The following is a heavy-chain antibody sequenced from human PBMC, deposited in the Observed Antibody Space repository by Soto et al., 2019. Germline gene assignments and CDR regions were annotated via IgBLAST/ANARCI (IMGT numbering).Heavy chain of an antibody. J-gene: IGHJ4*02. CDR1: GFTFSNYY. CDR3: ASSSSLGWEFDY. V-gene: IGHV3-11*01. Sequence: GGSLRLSCGASGFTFSNYYMSWIRQAPGKGLEWVSYISSTGRTIYYADSVKSRFTVSRDNAQNSLSLKLNSLRVEDTAVYYCASSSSLGWEFDYWAQGTQVTVSS. D-gene: IGHD6-19*01. CDR2: ISSTGRTI.